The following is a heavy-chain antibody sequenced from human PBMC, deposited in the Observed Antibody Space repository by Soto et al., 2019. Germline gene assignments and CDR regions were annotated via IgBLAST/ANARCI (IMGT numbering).Heavy chain of an antibody. J-gene: IGHJ4*02. CDR2: ISGSGSTT. CDR1: GFTFSDYY. CDR3: ARSSLTYFEF. V-gene: IGHV3-11*01. Sequence: XGSLLLSCTASGFTFSDYYMSWIRQAPGKGLEWLAYISGSGSTTYYTDSVKGRFAISRDNARTSPYLQINSLRVEDSAVYYCARSSLTYFEFWGQGTLVTVSS.